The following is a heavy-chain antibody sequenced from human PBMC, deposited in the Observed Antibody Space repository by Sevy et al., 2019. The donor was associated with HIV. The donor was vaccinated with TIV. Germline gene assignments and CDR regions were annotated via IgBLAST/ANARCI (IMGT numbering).Heavy chain of an antibody. CDR2: IKQDGSEK. V-gene: IGHV3-7*03. D-gene: IGHD6-13*01. Sequence: GRSLRLSCAASGFSLSSNWMSWVHQAPGKGLEWLANIKQDGSEKFYVDSVKGRFTISRDNAINSLFLDMHSLRVEDTAIYFCARDSDRSSYFADWGQGTLVTVSS. CDR1: GFSLSSNW. CDR3: ARDSDRSSYFAD. J-gene: IGHJ4*02.